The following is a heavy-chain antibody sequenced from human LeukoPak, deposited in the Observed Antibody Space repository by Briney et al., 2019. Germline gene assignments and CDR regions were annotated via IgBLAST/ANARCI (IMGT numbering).Heavy chain of an antibody. Sequence: PSETLSLTCTVSNGSISSYYWSWIRQPPGKGLEWIGYIYYSGSTNYNLSLKSRVTISVDTSKNQFSLKLSSVTAADTAVYYCARLYGAAGYWYFDLWGRGTLVTVSS. CDR2: IYYSGST. CDR3: ARLYGAAGYWYFDL. CDR1: NGSISSYY. V-gene: IGHV4-59*08. J-gene: IGHJ2*01. D-gene: IGHD6-13*01.